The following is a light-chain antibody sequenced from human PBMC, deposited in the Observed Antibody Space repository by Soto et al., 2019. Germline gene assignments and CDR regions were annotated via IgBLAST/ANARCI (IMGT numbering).Light chain of an antibody. J-gene: IGLJ1*01. CDR2: DVS. CDR3: SSYTSSSTLGGV. V-gene: IGLV2-14*01. CDR1: SSDVGGYNY. Sequence: QSALTQPASVSGSPGQSITISCTGTSSDVGGYNYVSWYQQHPGKAPKLMIYDVSNRPSGVSNLFSGSKSGNTASLTISGLQAEDEADYYCSSYTSSSTLGGVFGTGTKVTVL.